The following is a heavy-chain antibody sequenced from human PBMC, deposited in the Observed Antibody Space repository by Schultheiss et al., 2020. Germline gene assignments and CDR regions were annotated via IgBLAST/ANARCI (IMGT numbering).Heavy chain of an antibody. J-gene: IGHJ6*02. Sequence: SVKVSCKASGYTFTSYGISWVRQAPGQGLEWMGWISAYNGNTNYAQKLQGRVTMTTDTSTSTAYMELRSLRSDDTAVYYCARIRGAIGVPAATKRLYYYYGMDVWGQGTTVTVSS. V-gene: IGHV1-18*01. CDR3: ARIRGAIGVPAATKRLYYYYGMDV. CDR1: GYTFTSYG. D-gene: IGHD2-2*01. CDR2: ISAYNGNT.